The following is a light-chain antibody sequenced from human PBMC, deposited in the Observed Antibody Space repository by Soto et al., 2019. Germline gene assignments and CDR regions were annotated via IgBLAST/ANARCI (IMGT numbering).Light chain of an antibody. J-gene: IGKJ4*01. CDR3: QQSNSFPLT. CDR1: QNINNW. V-gene: IGKV1D-12*01. CDR2: TTS. Sequence: DIQMTQSPSSVSASVGDRVTITCRASQNINNWLAWYQQKPGKAPKLLIYTTSSLQSGVPSRFSGSGSGTDLTLPISSLQPEEFATYDCQQSNSFPLTFGGGTKVEIK.